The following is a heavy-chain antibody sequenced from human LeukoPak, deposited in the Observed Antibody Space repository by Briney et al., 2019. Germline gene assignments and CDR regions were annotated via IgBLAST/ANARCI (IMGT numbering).Heavy chain of an antibody. CDR3: ARTIAQYSNSWLYFYYGLDV. Sequence: VQPGGSLRLSCPASGFTFGSYAMSWVRQAPGKGLEWVSSISGGSEDTYYADSVKGRFTISRDNSKSTLNLQLNSLRAEDTAVYYCARTIAQYSNSWLYFYYGLDVWGQGTTVTVSS. CDR2: ISGGSEDT. V-gene: IGHV3-23*01. J-gene: IGHJ6*02. D-gene: IGHD6-13*01. CDR1: GFTFGSYA.